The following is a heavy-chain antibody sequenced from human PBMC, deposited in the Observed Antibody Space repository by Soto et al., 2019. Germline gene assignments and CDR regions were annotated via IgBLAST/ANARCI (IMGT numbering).Heavy chain of an antibody. V-gene: IGHV3-53*01. J-gene: IGHJ6*02. Sequence: ESLRLSCSASGFTVSSNYMSWVRQVPGKGLEWVSVIYSGGSTYYADSVRGRFTISRDNSKNTLYLQMKSLRAEDISVYYGASDPPAPRHAMDGSCRGLSVTLS. CDR2: IYSGGST. CDR1: GFTVSSNY. CDR3: ASDPPAPRHAMDG.